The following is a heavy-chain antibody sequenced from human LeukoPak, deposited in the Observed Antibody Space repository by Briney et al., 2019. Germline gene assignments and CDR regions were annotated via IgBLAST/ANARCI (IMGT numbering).Heavy chain of an antibody. CDR1: GFTFSSNW. J-gene: IGHJ4*02. CDR3: VAIVSPPPT. Sequence: GGSLRLSCAASGFTFSSNWMHWVRQAPGKGLVWVSRINSDGSTTNFADSVKGRFTISRDNSNNTLYLQMNSLRAEDTAVYHCVAIVSPPPTWGQGTLVTVSS. V-gene: IGHV3-74*01. D-gene: IGHD1-26*01. CDR2: INSDGSTT.